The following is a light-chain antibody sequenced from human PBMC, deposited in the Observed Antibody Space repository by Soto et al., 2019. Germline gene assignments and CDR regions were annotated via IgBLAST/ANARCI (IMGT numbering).Light chain of an antibody. CDR2: AAS. CDR1: QTINSY. V-gene: IGKV1-39*01. CDR3: QQSYSTPWT. Sequence: DIQMTQSPSSLSASVGDRVTITCRASQTINSYLNWYQQKPGKAPNLLISAASSLQSGVPSRFSGSGSGTDFTLTISSLQPEDFANYYGQQSYSTPWTFGQATKVEIK. J-gene: IGKJ1*01.